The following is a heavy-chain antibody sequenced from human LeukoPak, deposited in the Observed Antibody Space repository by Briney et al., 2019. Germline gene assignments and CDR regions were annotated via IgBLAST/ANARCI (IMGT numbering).Heavy chain of an antibody. CDR2: VSDGGRST. Sequence: GGSLRLSCAASGFTFNTYAMNWVRQAPGKGLERVSGVSDGGRSTYYADSVKGRFTISRDNSKNTLYLQMNSLRAEDTAVYYCANLIDSSRKYGLDVWGQGTTVTVSS. J-gene: IGHJ6*02. V-gene: IGHV3-23*01. CDR3: ANLIDSSRKYGLDV. D-gene: IGHD3-22*01. CDR1: GFTFNTYA.